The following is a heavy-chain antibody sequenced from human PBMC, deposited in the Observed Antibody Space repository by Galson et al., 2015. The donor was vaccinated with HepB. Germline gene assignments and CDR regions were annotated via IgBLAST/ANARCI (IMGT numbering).Heavy chain of an antibody. D-gene: IGHD3-10*01. V-gene: IGHV3-30*04. CDR3: AREVQVVRGVIHNWFDP. CDR2: ILHDAHNR. Sequence: SLRLSCAASGFPFSNYAMHWVRQTPGKGLEWMTVILHDAHNRYYADSVKGRLTISRDNSKNTLYLQMNSLRAEDTAVYYCAREVQVVRGVIHNWFDPWGQGTLVTVSS. CDR1: GFPFSNYA. J-gene: IGHJ5*02.